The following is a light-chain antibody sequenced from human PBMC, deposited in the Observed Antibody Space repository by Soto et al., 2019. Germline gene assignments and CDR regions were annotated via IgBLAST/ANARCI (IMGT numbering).Light chain of an antibody. Sequence: PGERATVSCRASQTVRGIYLAWYQQKPGQAPRLLIYGGSSRATGIPDRFNGSGSETDFTLTISSLEPEDFGVYYCLHRMNWPLTFGQGTRLEIK. CDR3: LHRMNWPLT. J-gene: IGKJ5*01. CDR1: QTVRGIY. V-gene: IGKV3D-20*02. CDR2: GGS.